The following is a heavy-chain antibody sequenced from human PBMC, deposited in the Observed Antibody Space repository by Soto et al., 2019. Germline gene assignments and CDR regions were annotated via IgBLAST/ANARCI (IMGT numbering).Heavy chain of an antibody. J-gene: IGHJ3*02. Sequence: SETLSLTCAVSGGSISGGGYSWSWIRQPPGKGLEWIGYIYHSGSTYYNPSLKSRVTISVDRSKNQFSLKLSSVTAADTAVYYCARAGRVVTGAFDIPAQGTMVTVSS. CDR3: ARAGRVVTGAFDI. CDR1: GGSISGGGYS. D-gene: IGHD3-3*01. V-gene: IGHV4-30-2*01. CDR2: IYHSGST.